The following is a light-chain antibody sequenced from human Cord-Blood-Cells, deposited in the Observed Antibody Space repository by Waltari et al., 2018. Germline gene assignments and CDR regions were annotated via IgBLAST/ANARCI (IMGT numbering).Light chain of an antibody. CDR3: CSYAGSSTYV. CDR1: SSDVGIYNL. CDR2: EGS. J-gene: IGLJ1*01. V-gene: IGLV2-23*01. Sequence: QSALTQPASVSGSPGQSITISGTGTSSDVGIYNLLSWYQQHPGKTPKLMLYEGSKRPSGVSNRFSGSKSGNTASLTISGLQAEDEADYYCCSYAGSSTYVFGTGTKVTVL.